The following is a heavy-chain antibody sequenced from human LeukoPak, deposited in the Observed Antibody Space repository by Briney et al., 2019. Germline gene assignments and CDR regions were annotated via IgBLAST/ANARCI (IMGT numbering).Heavy chain of an antibody. CDR1: GGSFSGYY. Sequence: PSKTLSLTCAVYGGSFSGYYWSWIRQPPGKGLEWIGEINHSGSTNYNPSLKSRVTISVDTSKNQFSLKLSSVTAADTAVYYCARRNPYFDWLPYYYYYMDVWGKGTTVTISS. V-gene: IGHV4-34*01. CDR2: INHSGST. CDR3: ARRNPYFDWLPYYYYYMDV. D-gene: IGHD3-9*01. J-gene: IGHJ6*03.